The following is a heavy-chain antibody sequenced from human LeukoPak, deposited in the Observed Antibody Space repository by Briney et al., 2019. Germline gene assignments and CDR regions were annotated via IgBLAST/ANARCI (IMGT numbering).Heavy chain of an antibody. CDR3: AREPDGDYALDY. J-gene: IGHJ4*02. D-gene: IGHD4-17*01. CDR2: ISAYNGNT. V-gene: IGHV1-18*01. CDR1: GYTFTSYG. Sequence: ASVKVSCKASGYTFTSYGISWVRQAPGQGLEWMGWISAYNGNTNYAQKLQGRVTMTTDTSTSTAYMELRSLRSGDTAVYYCAREPDGDYALDYWGQGTLVTVSS.